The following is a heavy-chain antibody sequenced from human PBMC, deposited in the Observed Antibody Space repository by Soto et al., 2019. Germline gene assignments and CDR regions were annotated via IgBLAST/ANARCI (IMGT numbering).Heavy chain of an antibody. CDR3: ARERDSLLAASYYFDH. CDR2: IKPNGET. D-gene: IGHD5-12*01. J-gene: IGHJ4*02. V-gene: IGHV4-34*01. CDR1: GGTLNGNF. Sequence: QVQLQQWGAGLLKPSETLSLTCAVSGGTLNGNFWGWIRQPPGKRLEWIGEIKPNGETNYNSSLKSRVTISVDTSKNQFSLKLTSVTAADTAVYYCARERDSLLAASYYFDHWGQGTVVTVSS.